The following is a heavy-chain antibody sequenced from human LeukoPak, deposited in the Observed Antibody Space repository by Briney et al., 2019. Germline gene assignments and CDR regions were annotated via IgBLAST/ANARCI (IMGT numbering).Heavy chain of an antibody. CDR3: ARERLIAGATVFDY. V-gene: IGHV4-59*11. J-gene: IGHJ4*02. CDR2: IYCSGST. D-gene: IGHD1-26*01. Sequence: PSETLSLTCTVSGDSISRHYWSWIRQPPGKGLEWIGCIYCSGSTSYNPSLKSRVTISVDTSNNQFSLKLTSMTAADTAVHFCARERLIAGATVFDYWGQGTLVTVSS. CDR1: GDSISRHY.